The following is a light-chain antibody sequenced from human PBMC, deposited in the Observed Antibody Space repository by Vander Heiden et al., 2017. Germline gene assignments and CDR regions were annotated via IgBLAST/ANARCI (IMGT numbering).Light chain of an antibody. CDR2: GNT. CDR3: QSFDISLSVI. CDR1: HSNLGTGYY. J-gene: IGLJ2*01. Sequence: QSVLPQPHSVSWAPGQRVTIYCTGSHSNLGTGYYFQLYQLFPGRARKLLIYGNTNRPSGVSDRFSGFKSGTSASLAISGLQAADAADYYCQSFDISLSVIFGGGTRLTVL. V-gene: IGLV1-40*01.